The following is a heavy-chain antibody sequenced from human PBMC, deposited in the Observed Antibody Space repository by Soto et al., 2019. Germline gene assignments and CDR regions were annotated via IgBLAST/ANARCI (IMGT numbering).Heavy chain of an antibody. CDR2: TNPYSGGA. CDR1: GYTFTGCF. D-gene: IGHD3-10*01. V-gene: IGHV1-2*02. Sequence: ASVKVSCKASGYTFTGCFMHCVRQAPGQGLEWMGWTNPYSGGADYAQSFQGRVTMTRDTSISTVYMELSRLRFDDTAVYYCARVIRGAYYNSPLDTWGQGTVVTVSS. CDR3: ARVIRGAYYNSPLDT. J-gene: IGHJ5*02.